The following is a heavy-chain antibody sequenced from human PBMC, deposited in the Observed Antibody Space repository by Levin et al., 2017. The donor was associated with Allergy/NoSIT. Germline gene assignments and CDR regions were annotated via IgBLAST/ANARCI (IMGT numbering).Heavy chain of an antibody. CDR2: IGTAGDT. V-gene: IGHV3-13*01. Sequence: GGSLRLSCAASGFTFSSCDMHWVRQATGKGLEWVSGIGTAGDTYYPGSVKGRFTISRENAKNSLYLQMNSLTAGDTAVYYCVRQKKSSTSGKYYYYGMDVWGQGTTVTVSS. J-gene: IGHJ6*02. CDR3: VRQKKSSTSGKYYYYGMDV. CDR1: GFTFSSCD. D-gene: IGHD2-2*01.